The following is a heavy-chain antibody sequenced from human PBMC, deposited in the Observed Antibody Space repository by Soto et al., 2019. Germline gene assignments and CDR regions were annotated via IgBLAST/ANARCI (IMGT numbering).Heavy chain of an antibody. CDR2: IYYSGST. CDR3: ARQKNIVVVPAATYDWFDP. Sequence: PSETLSLTCTVSGGSISSSSYYWGWIRQPPGKGLEWIGSIYYSGSTYYNPSLKSRVTISVDTSKNQFSLKLSSVTAADTAVYYCARQKNIVVVPAATYDWFDPWGQGTLVTVSS. V-gene: IGHV4-39*01. D-gene: IGHD2-2*01. CDR1: GGSISSSSYY. J-gene: IGHJ5*02.